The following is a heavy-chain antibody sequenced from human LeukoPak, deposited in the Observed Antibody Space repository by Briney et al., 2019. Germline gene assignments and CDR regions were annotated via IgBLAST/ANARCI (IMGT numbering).Heavy chain of an antibody. CDR3: LVGATHFDY. J-gene: IGHJ4*02. D-gene: IGHD1-26*01. CDR1: GFTFSNYW. V-gene: IGHV3-7*02. CDR2: IKQDGSEK. Sequence: GGSLRLSCAASGFTFSNYWMSWVRQAPGKGLEWVAIIKQDGSEKYYVDAVEGRFTISRDNAKNSLYLQMNSLRAEDTAVYYCLVGATHFDYWGQGTLVTVSS.